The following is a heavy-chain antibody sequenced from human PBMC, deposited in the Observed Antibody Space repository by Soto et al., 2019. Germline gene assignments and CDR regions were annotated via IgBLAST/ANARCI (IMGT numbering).Heavy chain of an antibody. CDR3: ARIHSSSSSDMDV. Sequence: PSQTLSLTCVISGDSVSSNSAAWDWIRQSPSRGLEWLGRTYYRSKWYYGYAVSVKSRIAIKPDTSKNQFSLQLNSVTPEDTAVYYCARIHSSSSSDMDVWGQGTTVTVSS. CDR1: GDSVSSNSAA. V-gene: IGHV6-1*01. CDR2: TYYRSKWYY. D-gene: IGHD6-6*01. J-gene: IGHJ6*02.